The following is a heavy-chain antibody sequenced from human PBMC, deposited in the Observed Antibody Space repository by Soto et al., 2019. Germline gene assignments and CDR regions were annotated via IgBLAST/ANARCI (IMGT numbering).Heavy chain of an antibody. V-gene: IGHV4-59*01. Sequence: QVQLQESGPGLVKPSETLSLTCTVSGGSISSYYWSWIRQPPGKGLEWIGYIYYSGSTNYNPSLKSRVTISVDTSKNQLSLKLSSVTAADTAVYYCASFVEMATPDAFDIWGQGTMVTVSS. D-gene: IGHD2-15*01. CDR3: ASFVEMATPDAFDI. CDR2: IYYSGST. CDR1: GGSISSYY. J-gene: IGHJ3*02.